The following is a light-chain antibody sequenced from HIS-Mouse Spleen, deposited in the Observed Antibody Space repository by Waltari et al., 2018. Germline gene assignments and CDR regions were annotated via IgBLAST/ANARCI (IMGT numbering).Light chain of an antibody. V-gene: IGLV3-1*01. Sequence: SYELTQPPSVSVSPGQTASITCSGDKLGDKYACWYQQKPGQSPVLVIYQDSKRPPGIPERFSGSNSGNTASLTISGLQAEDEADYYCSSYTSSSTLVFGGGTKLTVL. CDR3: SSYTSSSTLV. J-gene: IGLJ3*02. CDR2: QDS. CDR1: KLGDKY.